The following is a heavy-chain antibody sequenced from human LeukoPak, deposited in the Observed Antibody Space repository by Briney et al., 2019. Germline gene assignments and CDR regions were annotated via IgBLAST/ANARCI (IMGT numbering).Heavy chain of an antibody. CDR2: INPNSGGT. CDR1: GYTFTGYY. Sequence: ASVKVSCKASGYTFTGYYMHWVRQAPGQGLEWMGWINPNSGGTNYAQKFQGWVTMTRDTSISTAYMELSRLRSDDTAVYYCARDLPQVGATSHDAFDIWGQGTMVNVSS. D-gene: IGHD1-26*01. CDR3: ARDLPQVGATSHDAFDI. J-gene: IGHJ3*02. V-gene: IGHV1-2*04.